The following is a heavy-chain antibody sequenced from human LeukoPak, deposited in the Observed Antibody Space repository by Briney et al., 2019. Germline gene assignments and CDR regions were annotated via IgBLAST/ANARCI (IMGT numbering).Heavy chain of an antibody. Sequence: PGGSLRLSCAASGFTFSSYAMHWVRQAPGKGLEWVAVISYDGSNKYYADSVKGRFTISRDNSKNTLYLQMNSPRAEDTAVYYCARVTLPSGVRYFDWLSPGDYWGRGTLVTVSS. V-gene: IGHV3-30*04. CDR2: ISYDGSNK. D-gene: IGHD3-9*01. CDR1: GFTFSSYA. CDR3: ARVTLPSGVRYFDWLSPGDY. J-gene: IGHJ4*02.